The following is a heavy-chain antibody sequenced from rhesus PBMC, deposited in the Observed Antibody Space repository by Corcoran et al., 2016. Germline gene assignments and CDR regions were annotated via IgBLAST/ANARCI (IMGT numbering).Heavy chain of an antibody. Sequence: QVQLQESGPGLVKPSETLSVTCAVSGGSISSSYWSWIRQAPGKGLEWVGYIYGSGSSTNYNPSLKSRVTLSVDTSKNQLSLKLSSVTAADTAVYYCASTPYYSGSYPPSYWGQGVLVTVSS. D-gene: IGHD3-16*01. V-gene: IGHV4-169*02. CDR3: ASTPYYSGSYPPSY. CDR2: IYGSGSST. CDR1: GGSISSSY. J-gene: IGHJ4*01.